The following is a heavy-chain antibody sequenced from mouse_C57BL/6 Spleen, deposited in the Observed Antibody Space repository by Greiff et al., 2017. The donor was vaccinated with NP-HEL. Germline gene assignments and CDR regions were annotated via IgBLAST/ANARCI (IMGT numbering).Heavy chain of an antibody. CDR2: IDPSDSYT. V-gene: IGHV1-69*01. J-gene: IGHJ1*03. CDR3: ARRGRWYFDV. CDR1: GYTFTSYW. Sequence: QVQLKQPGAELVMPGASVKLSCKASGYTFTSYWMHWVKQRPGQGLEWIGEIDPSDSYTNYNQKFKGKSTLTVDKSSSTAYMQLSSLTSEDSAVYYCARRGRWYFDVWGTGTTVTVSS.